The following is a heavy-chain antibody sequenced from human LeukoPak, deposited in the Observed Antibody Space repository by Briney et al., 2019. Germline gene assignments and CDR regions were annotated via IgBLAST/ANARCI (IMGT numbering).Heavy chain of an antibody. V-gene: IGHV1-18*01. CDR1: GYTFTSYG. D-gene: IGHD3-10*01. CDR3: ARDHPMVRALDH. CDR2: ISAYNGNT. Sequence: ASVKVSCKASGYTFTSYGISWVRQAPGQGLEWMGWISAYNGNTNYAQKFQGRVTITADKSTSTAYMELSSLRSEDTAVYYCARDHPMVRALDHWGQGTLVTVSS. J-gene: IGHJ4*02.